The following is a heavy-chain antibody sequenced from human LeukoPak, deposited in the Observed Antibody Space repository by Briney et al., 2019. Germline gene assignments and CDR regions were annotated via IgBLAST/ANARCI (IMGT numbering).Heavy chain of an antibody. Sequence: GGSLRLSCAASGFTFSSYAMSWVRQAPGKGLEWVSAISGSGGSTYYADSVKGRFTISRDNSKNTRYLQMNSLRAEDTAVYYCAKVNYGSGSLYFDYWGQGTLVTVSS. J-gene: IGHJ4*02. CDR1: GFTFSSYA. CDR3: AKVNYGSGSLYFDY. V-gene: IGHV3-23*01. D-gene: IGHD3-10*01. CDR2: ISGSGGST.